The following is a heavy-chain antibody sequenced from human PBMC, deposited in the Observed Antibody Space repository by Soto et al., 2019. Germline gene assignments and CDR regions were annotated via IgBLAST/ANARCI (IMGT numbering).Heavy chain of an antibody. J-gene: IGHJ4*02. Sequence: QVQLQESGPGLVKPSQTLSLTCTVSGGSISSGYYYWSWIRQPPGKGLEWIGYIYSSGKTYYNPSSKSRLTMPVDTSKNQFALKLSSVTAADTAVYYCARDEGYYYGSGWGQGTLVTVSS. V-gene: IGHV4-30-4*01. CDR3: ARDEGYYYGSG. CDR2: IYSSGKT. D-gene: IGHD3-10*01. CDR1: GGSISSGYYY.